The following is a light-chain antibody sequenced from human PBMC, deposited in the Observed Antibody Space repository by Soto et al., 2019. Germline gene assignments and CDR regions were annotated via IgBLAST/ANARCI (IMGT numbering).Light chain of an antibody. CDR2: RNN. Sequence: VLTQPPSASGTPGQRVTISCSGSTSNIGGNYVYWYQQVTGTAPKLLIYRNNQRPSGVPDRFSGSKSGTSASLAISGLRSEDEADYYCAAWDDSLSGRVVFGGGTKLTVL. V-gene: IGLV1-47*01. CDR3: AAWDDSLSGRVV. J-gene: IGLJ2*01. CDR1: TSNIGGNY.